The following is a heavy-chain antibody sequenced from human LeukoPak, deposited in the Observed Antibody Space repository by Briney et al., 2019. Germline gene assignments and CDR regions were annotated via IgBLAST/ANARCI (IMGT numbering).Heavy chain of an antibody. V-gene: IGHV3-43*01. CDR2: ISWDGGST. Sequence: PGGSLRLSCAASGFXFDDYTIHWVRQAPGKGLEWVSLISWDGGSTYYADSVKGRFTISRDNSKNSLYLQMNSLRNEDTALYYCAKGSSTWIVDYWGQGTLVTVSS. D-gene: IGHD5-12*01. J-gene: IGHJ4*02. CDR3: AKGSSTWIVDY. CDR1: GFXFDDYT.